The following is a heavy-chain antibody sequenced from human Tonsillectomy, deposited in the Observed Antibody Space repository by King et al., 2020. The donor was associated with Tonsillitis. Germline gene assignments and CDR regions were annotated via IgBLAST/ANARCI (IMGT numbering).Heavy chain of an antibody. CDR2: IYAGDSMT. CDR1: GYSFTSYW. Sequence: VQLVEAGAEVKKPGESLKISGKGSGYSFTSYWIAWVRQMPGKGLEWMGSIYAGDSMTKYSPSFKGQVTISADKSSSTAYLQGSSLKASDTAMYYCARRSPTFCDSDCYSTFDYWGQGTLVTVSS. V-gene: IGHV5-51*03. D-gene: IGHD2-21*01. CDR3: ARRSPTFCDSDCYSTFDY. J-gene: IGHJ4*02.